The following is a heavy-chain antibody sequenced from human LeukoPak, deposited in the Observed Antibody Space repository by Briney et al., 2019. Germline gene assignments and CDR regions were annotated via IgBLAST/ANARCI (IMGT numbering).Heavy chain of an antibody. CDR1: GGSISSYS. D-gene: IGHD1-26*01. Sequence: SETLSLTCSDSGGSISSYSWSWIRQPLGKGLEWSGYIYTSGSTNYNPSLKSRVTISVDTSKNQCSLKLSCVTAADTAVYYCARYSGSSRDPYFDYWGQGTLVTVSS. J-gene: IGHJ4*02. V-gene: IGHV4-4*09. CDR2: IYTSGST. CDR3: ARYSGSSRDPYFDY.